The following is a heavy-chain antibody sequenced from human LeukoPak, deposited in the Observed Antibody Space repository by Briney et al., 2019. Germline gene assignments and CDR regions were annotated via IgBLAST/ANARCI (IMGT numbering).Heavy chain of an antibody. D-gene: IGHD3-10*01. J-gene: IGHJ6*03. CDR3: ARDQRISMGRGVMIFRDYYYYMDV. CDR1: IFTPSDYY. V-gene: IGHV3-11*04. CDR2: NSSSGSTI. Sequence: GRSLRLSRAASIFTPSDYYMSWIRPAPGKGVEWVSYNSSSGSTIYYADSVKGRFTISRDNAKNSLYLQMNSLRAEDTAVYYCARDQRISMGRGVMIFRDYYYYMDVWGRGTTVTISS.